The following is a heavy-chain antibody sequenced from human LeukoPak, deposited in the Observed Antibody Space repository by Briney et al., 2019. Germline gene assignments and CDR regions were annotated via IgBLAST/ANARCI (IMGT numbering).Heavy chain of an antibody. J-gene: IGHJ6*04. D-gene: IGHD3-10*01. CDR2: IYYSGST. CDR3: ARAGVYGSGSYTYYYGMDV. V-gene: IGHV4-59*01. Sequence: MEWIGYIYYSGSTNYNPSLKSRVTISVDTSKNQFSLKLSSVTAADTAVYYCARAGVYGSGSYTYYYGMDVWGKGTTVTVSS.